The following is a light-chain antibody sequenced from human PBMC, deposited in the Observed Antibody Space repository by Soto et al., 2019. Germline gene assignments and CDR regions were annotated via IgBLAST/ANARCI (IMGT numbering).Light chain of an antibody. CDR2: EVS. CDR3: SSYTSSSTYV. Sequence: QSVLTQPASVCGSPGQSITISCTGTSSDVGGYNYVSWYQQHPGKAPKLMIYEVSNRPSGVSNRFSGSKSGNTASLTISGLQAEDEADYYCSSYTSSSTYVFGTGTKVTAL. CDR1: SSDVGGYNY. J-gene: IGLJ1*01. V-gene: IGLV2-14*01.